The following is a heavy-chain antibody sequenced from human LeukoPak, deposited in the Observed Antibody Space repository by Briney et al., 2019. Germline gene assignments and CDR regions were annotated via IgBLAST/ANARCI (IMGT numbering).Heavy chain of an antibody. D-gene: IGHD5-12*01. Sequence: SETLSLTCTVSGGSISSSSYYWGWIRQPPGKGLEWIGSIYYSGSTYYNPSLKSRVTISVDTSKNQFSLKLSSVTAADTAVYYCAGPGGYGDAFDIWGQGTMVTVSS. J-gene: IGHJ3*02. CDR1: GGSISSSSYY. V-gene: IGHV4-39*07. CDR3: AGPGGYGDAFDI. CDR2: IYYSGST.